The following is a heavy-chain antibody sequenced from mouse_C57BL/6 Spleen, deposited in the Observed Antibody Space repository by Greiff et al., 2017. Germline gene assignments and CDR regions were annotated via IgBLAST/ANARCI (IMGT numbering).Heavy chain of an antibody. CDR2: IWSGGST. Sequence: QVQLQQSGPGLVQPSQSLSITCTVSGFSLTSYGVHWVRQSPGKGLEWLGVIWSGGSTDYNAAFISRLSISKDNSKSPVFCKMNSLQADDTAIYYCARNDYYGSSYYWYFDVWGTGTTVTVSS. CDR1: GFSLTSYG. D-gene: IGHD1-1*01. CDR3: ARNDYYGSSYYWYFDV. V-gene: IGHV2-2*01. J-gene: IGHJ1*03.